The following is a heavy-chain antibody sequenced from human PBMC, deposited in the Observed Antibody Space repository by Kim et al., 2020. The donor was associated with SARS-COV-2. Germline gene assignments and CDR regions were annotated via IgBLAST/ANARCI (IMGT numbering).Heavy chain of an antibody. CDR3: ARALAAAGTGDYFDY. D-gene: IGHD6-13*01. Sequence: PALKCRVTRSVDTSKSQFSLKLSSVPAADTAVYYCARALAAAGTGDYFDYWGQGTLVTVSS. V-gene: IGHV4-59*01. J-gene: IGHJ4*02.